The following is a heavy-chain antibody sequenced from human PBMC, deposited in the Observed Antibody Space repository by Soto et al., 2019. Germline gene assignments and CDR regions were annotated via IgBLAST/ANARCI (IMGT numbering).Heavy chain of an antibody. V-gene: IGHV1-2*02. CDR3: ARVDKYYYDSGSFDC. CDR2: INPNSGDT. Sequence: ASVNVSCKASGYTFTGYYMHWVRQAPGQGLEWMGWINPNSGDTNYAQKFQGRVTMTRDTSISTAYMDLSRLRSDDTAVYYCARVDKYYYDSGSFDCWGQGTSLTV. D-gene: IGHD3-22*01. J-gene: IGHJ4*02. CDR1: GYTFTGYY.